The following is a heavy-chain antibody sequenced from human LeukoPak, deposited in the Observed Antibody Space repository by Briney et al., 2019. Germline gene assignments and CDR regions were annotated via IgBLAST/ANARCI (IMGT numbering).Heavy chain of an antibody. D-gene: IGHD7-27*01. CDR1: GGSISSGSYY. V-gene: IGHV4-61*02. J-gene: IGHJ6*03. Sequence: SETLSLTCTVSGGSISSGSYYWSWIRQPAGKGLEWIGRIYTSGSTNYNPSLKSRVTISVDTSKNQFSLKLSSVTAADTAVYYCARATDGWGNYYYYYMDVWGKGTTVTVSS. CDR3: ARATDGWGNYYYYYMDV. CDR2: IYTSGST.